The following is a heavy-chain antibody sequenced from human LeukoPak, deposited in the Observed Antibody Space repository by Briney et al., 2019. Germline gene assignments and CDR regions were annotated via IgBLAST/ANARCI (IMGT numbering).Heavy chain of an antibody. J-gene: IGHJ5*02. CDR2: IYHSGST. D-gene: IGHD3-22*01. Sequence: SETLSLTCTVSGGSISTYYWGWIRQPPGKGLEWIGSIYHSGSTYYNPSLKSRVTISVDTSKNQFSLKLSSVTAADTAVYYCASVYYYDSSGYSAYSNWFDPWGQGTLVTVSS. CDR3: ASVYYYDSSGYSAYSNWFDP. V-gene: IGHV4-38-2*02. CDR1: GGSISTYY.